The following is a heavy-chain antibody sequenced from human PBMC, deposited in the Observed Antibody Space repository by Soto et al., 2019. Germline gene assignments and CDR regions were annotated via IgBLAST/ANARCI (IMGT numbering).Heavy chain of an antibody. V-gene: IGHV3-23*01. CDR2: FRTSGDGGTT. Sequence: GGSLRLSCAASGFTFSSYSMSWVRQAQGKGLEWVSGFRTSGDGGTTYYADSVKGRFTISRDNSKNMLFLQMNSLRAEDTAIYYCAKKVNSGPGSQYFDYWGQGTLVTVPS. D-gene: IGHD3-10*01. CDR1: GFTFSSYS. CDR3: AKKVNSGPGSQYFDY. J-gene: IGHJ4*02.